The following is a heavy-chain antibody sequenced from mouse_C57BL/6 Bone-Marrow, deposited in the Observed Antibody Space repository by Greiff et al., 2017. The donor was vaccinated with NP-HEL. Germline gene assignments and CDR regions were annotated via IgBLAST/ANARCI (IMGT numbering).Heavy chain of an antibody. CDR1: GYSITSGYD. Sequence: EVQLQESGPGMVKPSQSLSLTCTVTGYSITSGYDWHWIRHFPGNKLEWMGYISYSGSTNYNPSLKSRISITHDTSKNHFFLKLNSVTTEDTATYYCARDGDYYGKGAMDYWGQGTSVTVSS. CDR2: ISYSGST. CDR3: ARDGDYYGKGAMDY. J-gene: IGHJ4*01. D-gene: IGHD1-1*01. V-gene: IGHV3-1*01.